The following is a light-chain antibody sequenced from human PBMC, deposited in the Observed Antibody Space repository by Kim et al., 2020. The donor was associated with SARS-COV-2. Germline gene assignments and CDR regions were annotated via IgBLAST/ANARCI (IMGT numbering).Light chain of an antibody. Sequence: VSPGQTASITCSGDKLGDKYACWYQQKPGQSPVLVIYQDSKRPSGIPERFSGSNSGNTATLTISGTQAMDEADYYCQAWDSSTAVFGAGSQLTVL. V-gene: IGLV3-1*01. CDR1: KLGDKY. CDR2: QDS. CDR3: QAWDSSTAV. J-gene: IGLJ7*01.